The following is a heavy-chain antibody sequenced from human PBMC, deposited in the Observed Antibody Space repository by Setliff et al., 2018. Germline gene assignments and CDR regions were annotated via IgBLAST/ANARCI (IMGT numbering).Heavy chain of an antibody. J-gene: IGHJ2*01. CDR3: ARVVGSGGNGGHWYFDL. Sequence: ASVKVSCKASGYTFTSYGISWVRQAPGHGLEWMGWISAYNGNTNYAQKLQGRVTMTTDTSTSTAYMELRSLRSDDTAVYYCARVVGSGGNGGHWYFDLWGRGTLVTVSS. CDR2: ISAYNGNT. D-gene: IGHD2-15*01. CDR1: GYTFTSYG. V-gene: IGHV1-18*01.